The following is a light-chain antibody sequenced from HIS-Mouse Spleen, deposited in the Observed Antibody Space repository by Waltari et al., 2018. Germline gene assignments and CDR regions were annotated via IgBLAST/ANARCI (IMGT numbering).Light chain of an antibody. V-gene: IGLV3-10*01. CDR1: ALPKNY. CDR2: EDS. J-gene: IGLJ2*01. Sequence: SYELTQPPSVSVSPGQTARLTCSGDALPKNYASWYQPKSGQAPVLVIYEDSKRPAGIPERFSGSSSGTMATLTISGAQVEDEADYYCYSTDSSGNHRVFGGGTKLTVL. CDR3: YSTDSSGNHRV.